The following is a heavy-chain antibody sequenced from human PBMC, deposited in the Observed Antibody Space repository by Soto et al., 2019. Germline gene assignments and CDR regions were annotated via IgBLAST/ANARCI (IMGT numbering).Heavy chain of an antibody. CDR1: GGSISSSSYY. D-gene: IGHD3-3*01. J-gene: IGHJ6*02. V-gene: IGHV4-39*01. CDR2: IYYSGST. Sequence: LSLTCTVSGGSISSSSYYWGWIRQPPGKGLEWIGSIYYSGSTYYNPSLKSRVTISVDTSKNQFSLKLSSVTAADTAVYYCATQGYYDFWSGYNGYGMDVWGQGTTVTVSS. CDR3: ATQGYYDFWSGYNGYGMDV.